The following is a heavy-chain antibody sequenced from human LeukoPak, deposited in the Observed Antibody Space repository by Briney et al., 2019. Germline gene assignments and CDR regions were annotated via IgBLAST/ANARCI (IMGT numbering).Heavy chain of an antibody. V-gene: IGHV3-66*01. CDR3: ARSGPSVLWSKSFDY. CDR1: GFTVSTFY. D-gene: IGHD3-10*01. CDR2: LYTAGTT. J-gene: IGHJ4*02. Sequence: GGSLRLSCAASGFTVSTFYMSWVRQAPGKGLGWVSVLYTAGTTYYADSVQGRFTISRDNSKNTLFLQMDNLRADDTATYYCARSGPSVLWSKSFDYWGQGALVTVSS.